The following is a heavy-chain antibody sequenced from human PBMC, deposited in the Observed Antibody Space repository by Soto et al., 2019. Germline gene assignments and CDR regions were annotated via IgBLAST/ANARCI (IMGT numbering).Heavy chain of an antibody. V-gene: IGHV1-69*01. CDR2: IVPIYRTA. Sequence: QVQLVQSGAEVREPGSSVKVPCKASGGTFSSYRINWVRQAPGQGLEWVGGIVPIYRTADYAQKFQGRVSITADESARTTYLELSSLKSQDTAVYYCARDSGAKLSSSWGQGTLVTVSS. CDR1: GGTFSSYR. J-gene: IGHJ4*02. CDR3: ARDSGAKLSSS. D-gene: IGHD6-13*01.